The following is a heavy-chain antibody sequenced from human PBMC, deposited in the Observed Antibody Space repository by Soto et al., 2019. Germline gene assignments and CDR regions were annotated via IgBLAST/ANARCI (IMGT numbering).Heavy chain of an antibody. Sequence: EVQLLESGGGLVQPGGSLRLSCAASGFSINDYSMTWVGQAPGRGLEWVSTLTSRGTTFYADSVKGRFTISRDHSKNTLSLQLHSLRTGDTAVYYCAKLETTVATPENYFDCWGQGTLVTVSS. V-gene: IGHV3-23*01. D-gene: IGHD5-12*01. CDR1: GFSINDYS. CDR2: LTSRGTT. J-gene: IGHJ4*02. CDR3: AKLETTVATPENYFDC.